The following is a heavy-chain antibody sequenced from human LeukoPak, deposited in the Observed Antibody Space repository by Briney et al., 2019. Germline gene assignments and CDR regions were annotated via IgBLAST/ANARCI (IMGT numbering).Heavy chain of an antibody. CDR2: ISSTSRYI. Sequence: PGGSLRLSCAASGFIFSSYSMNWVRQAPGKGLEWVSSISSTSRYIYYADSVKGRFTISRDNAKNSLYLQMNSLRAEDTAVYYCARPRYDYYYYMDVWGKGTTVTISS. CDR3: ARPRYDYYYYMDV. V-gene: IGHV3-21*01. J-gene: IGHJ6*03. CDR1: GFIFSSYS.